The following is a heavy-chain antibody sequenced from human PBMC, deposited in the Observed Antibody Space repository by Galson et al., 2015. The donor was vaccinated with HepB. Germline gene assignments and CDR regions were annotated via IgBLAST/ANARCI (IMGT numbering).Heavy chain of an antibody. J-gene: IGHJ4*02. Sequence: SVKVSCKASGYTFTSYGISWVRQAPGQGLEWMGWISAYNGNTNYAQKLQGRVTMTTDTSTSTAYMELRSLRSDDTAVYYCARDSPIVGATKPSFDYWGQGTLVTVSS. CDR3: ARDSPIVGATKPSFDY. V-gene: IGHV1-18*04. CDR1: GYTFTSYG. CDR2: ISAYNGNT. D-gene: IGHD1-26*01.